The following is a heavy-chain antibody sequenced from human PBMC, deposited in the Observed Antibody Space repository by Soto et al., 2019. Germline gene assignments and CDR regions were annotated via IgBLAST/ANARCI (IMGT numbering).Heavy chain of an antibody. Sequence: GGSLRLSCAASGFTFSSYGMHWVRQAPGKGLEWVAVISYDGSNKYYADSVKGRYTIPRDNSKSTLYLQMNSLRAEDTALYYCAKGRSYYYYYGVDVWGQGTTVTVS. V-gene: IGHV3-30*18. CDR1: GFTFSSYG. CDR3: AKGRSYYYYYGVDV. CDR2: ISYDGSNK. J-gene: IGHJ6*02.